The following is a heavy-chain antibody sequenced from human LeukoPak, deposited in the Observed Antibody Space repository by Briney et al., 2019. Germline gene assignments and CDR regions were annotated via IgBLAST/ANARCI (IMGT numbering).Heavy chain of an antibody. CDR2: MNPNSGNT. Sequence: ASVKVSCKASGYTFTSYDINWVRQATGQGLEWMGWMNPNSGNTGYAQKFQGRVTMTRNTSISTAYMELSSLRSEDTAVYYCARGSKARGGFYYYYYMDVWGKGTTVTVSS. CDR3: ARGSKARGGFYYYYYMDV. D-gene: IGHD3-10*01. CDR1: GYTFTSYD. V-gene: IGHV1-8*01. J-gene: IGHJ6*03.